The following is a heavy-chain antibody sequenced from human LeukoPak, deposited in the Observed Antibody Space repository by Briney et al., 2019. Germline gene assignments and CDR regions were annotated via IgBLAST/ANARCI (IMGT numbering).Heavy chain of an antibody. CDR1: GYTFTGYY. Sequence: ASVKVSCKASGYTFTGYYMHWVRQAPGQGLEWMGRINPNSGNTGYAQKFQGRVTITRNTSISTAYMELSSLRSEDTAVYYCARGSGSYYVRWFDPWGQGTLVTVSS. J-gene: IGHJ5*02. V-gene: IGHV1-8*03. CDR2: INPNSGNT. CDR3: ARGSGSYYVRWFDP. D-gene: IGHD1-26*01.